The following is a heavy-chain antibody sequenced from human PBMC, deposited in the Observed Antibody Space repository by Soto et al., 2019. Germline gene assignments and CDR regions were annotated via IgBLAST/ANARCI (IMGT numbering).Heavy chain of an antibody. CDR3: ASTWSGYYYFDS. CDR2: ISYDGNNR. J-gene: IGHJ4*02. CDR1: GFTFSNYG. D-gene: IGHD3-3*01. V-gene: IGHV3-30*03. Sequence: QVQLVESGGGVVQPGGSLRLSCAASGFTFSNYGMHWVRQAPGKGLEWVAVISYDGNNRYYGDSVKGRFTISRDNCKNTVFLQMNSLRVEDTAVYYCASTWSGYYYFDSWGQGTLVTVSS.